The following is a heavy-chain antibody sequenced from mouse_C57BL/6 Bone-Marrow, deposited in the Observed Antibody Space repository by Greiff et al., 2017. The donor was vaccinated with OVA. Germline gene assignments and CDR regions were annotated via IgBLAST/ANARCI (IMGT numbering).Heavy chain of an antibody. J-gene: IGHJ4*01. CDR2: ISDGGSYT. D-gene: IGHD2-4*01. CDR3: ARAFYYDGLYAMDY. Sequence: EVKLVESGGGLVKPGGSLKLSCAASGFTFSSYAMSWVRQTPEKRLEWVATISDGGSYTYYPDNVKGRFTISRDNAKNNLYLQMSHLKSEDTAMYYCARAFYYDGLYAMDYWGQGTSVTVSS. V-gene: IGHV5-4*03. CDR1: GFTFSSYA.